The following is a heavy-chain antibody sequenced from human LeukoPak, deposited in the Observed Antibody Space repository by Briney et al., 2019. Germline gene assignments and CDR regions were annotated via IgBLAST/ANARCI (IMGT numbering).Heavy chain of an antibody. D-gene: IGHD6-6*01. Sequence: PSETLSLTCTLSVGSISSGSYYWSWIRQPAGKGLEWIGRIYTSGSTNYNPSLKSRVTISVDTSKNQFSLKLSSVTAADTAVYYCARGIAARGVLYYFDYWGQGTLVTVSS. CDR1: VGSISSGSYY. V-gene: IGHV4-61*02. CDR3: ARGIAARGVLYYFDY. CDR2: IYTSGST. J-gene: IGHJ4*02.